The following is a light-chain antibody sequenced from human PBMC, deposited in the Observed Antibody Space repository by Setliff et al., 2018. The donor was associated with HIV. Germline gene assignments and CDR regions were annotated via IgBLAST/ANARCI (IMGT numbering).Light chain of an antibody. CDR3: FSYAGCGTYV. CDR2: EVT. Sequence: QSVLTQPASMSGSPGQSITISCTGTNSDVGSYNFVSWYQHHPGKVPKLIIFEVTQRPSGVSTRFSGSKSGNTASLTISGLQAEDEADYYCFSYAGCGTYVFGSGTKVTVL. J-gene: IGLJ1*01. V-gene: IGLV2-23*02. CDR1: NSDVGSYNF.